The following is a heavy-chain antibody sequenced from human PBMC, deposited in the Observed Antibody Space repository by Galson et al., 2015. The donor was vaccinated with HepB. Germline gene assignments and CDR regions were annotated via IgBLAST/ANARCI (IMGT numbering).Heavy chain of an antibody. CDR1: GFSLSTNGVA. CDR3: AHRLNVVSEGGTFPSWFDP. D-gene: IGHD2-8*01. V-gene: IGHV2-5*02. Sequence: PALVKPTQTLTLTCTFSGFSLSTNGVAVGWIRQPPGKALEWLALIYWDDDKRYSPSLKSRLTVTKDTSKNQVVLTMTNIDPMDTATYYCAHRLNVVSEGGTFPSWFDPWGQGTLVIVSS. J-gene: IGHJ5*02. CDR2: IYWDDDK.